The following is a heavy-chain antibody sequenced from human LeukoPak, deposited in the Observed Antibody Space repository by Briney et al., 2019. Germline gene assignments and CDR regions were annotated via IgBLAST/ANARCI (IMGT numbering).Heavy chain of an antibody. J-gene: IGHJ5*02. D-gene: IGHD3/OR15-3a*01. CDR2: ISSSSSYI. CDR3: ARVYGTVNWFDP. V-gene: IGHV3-21*01. CDR1: GFTFSSYS. Sequence: PGGSLRLSCAASGFTFSSYSMNWVRQAPGKGLEWVSSISSSSSYIYYADSVKGRFTISRDNAKNSLYLQMNSLRAEDTAVYYCARVYGTVNWFDPWGQGTLVTVSS.